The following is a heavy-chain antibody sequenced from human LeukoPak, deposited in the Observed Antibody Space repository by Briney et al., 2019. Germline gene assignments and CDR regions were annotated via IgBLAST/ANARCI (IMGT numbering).Heavy chain of an antibody. J-gene: IGHJ4*02. CDR2: SSGSGGST. D-gene: IGHD2-2*01. CDR1: GFTFSSYA. CDR3: AKGYCSSTSCYSGY. Sequence: GGSLRLSCAASGFTFSSYAMSWVRQAPGKGLEWVSASSGSGGSTYYADSVKGRFTISRDNSKNTLYLQMNSLRAEDTAVYYCAKGYCSSTSCYSGYWGQGTLVTVSS. V-gene: IGHV3-23*01.